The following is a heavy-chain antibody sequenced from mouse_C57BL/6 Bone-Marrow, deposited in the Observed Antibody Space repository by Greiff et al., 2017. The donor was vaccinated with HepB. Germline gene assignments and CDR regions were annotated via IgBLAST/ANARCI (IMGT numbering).Heavy chain of an antibody. Sequence: VQLQQPGAELVKPGASVKMSCTASGYTFKSYWITWVKQRPGQGLEWIGDIYPGSGSTNYNEKFKSKATLTVDTSSSTAYMQLSSLTSEDSAVYYCARGVGNYFDYWGQGTTLTVSS. V-gene: IGHV1-55*01. CDR1: GYTFKSYW. CDR3: ARGVGNYFDY. D-gene: IGHD1-3*01. J-gene: IGHJ2*01. CDR2: IYPGSGST.